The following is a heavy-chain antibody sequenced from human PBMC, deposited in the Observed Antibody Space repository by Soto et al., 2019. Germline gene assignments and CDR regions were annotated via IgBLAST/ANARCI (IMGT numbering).Heavy chain of an antibody. CDR1: GFPFSAYA. Sequence: GGSLRLSCGASGFPFSAYAMHWVRQAPGKGLEWVAVIWCDGSNKYYADSVKGRFTISRDNSKNTLYLQMNSLRAEDTAVYYCAKAIHDYGDHYWYFDLWGRGTLVTVSS. CDR2: IWCDGSNK. V-gene: IGHV3-33*06. CDR3: AKAIHDYGDHYWYFDL. D-gene: IGHD4-17*01. J-gene: IGHJ2*01.